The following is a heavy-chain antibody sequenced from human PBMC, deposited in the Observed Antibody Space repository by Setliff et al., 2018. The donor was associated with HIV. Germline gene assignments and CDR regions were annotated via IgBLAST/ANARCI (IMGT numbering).Heavy chain of an antibody. V-gene: IGHV4-30-2*01. D-gene: IGHD2-8*01. CDR2: VYQSGST. J-gene: IGHJ5*02. CDR1: GGSITSGIYS. CDR3: AGDNGANGGPGWLGP. Sequence: SETLSLTCTVSGGSITSGIYSWSWIRQPPGKGLEWIGYVYQSGSTYHKPSLKSRVTMSVDRSKNQFSLKIDSVTAADTAVYFCAGDNGANGGPGWLGPWGQGILVTVSS.